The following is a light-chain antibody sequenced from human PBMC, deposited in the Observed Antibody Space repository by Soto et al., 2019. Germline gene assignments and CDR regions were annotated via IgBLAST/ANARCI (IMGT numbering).Light chain of an antibody. Sequence: QSVLTQPAAVSGSPGQSITISCTGTSSDVGSYNLVSWYQHHPGKAPKLMIYEVSKRPSGVSNRFSGSKSGNTASLTISGLQAEDEADYYCCSYAGSRVFGGGTKVTVL. V-gene: IGLV2-23*02. CDR1: SSDVGSYNL. CDR3: CSYAGSRV. J-gene: IGLJ3*02. CDR2: EVS.